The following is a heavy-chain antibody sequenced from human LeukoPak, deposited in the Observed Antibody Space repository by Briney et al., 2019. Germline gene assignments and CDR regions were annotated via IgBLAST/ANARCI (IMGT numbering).Heavy chain of an antibody. CDR2: IWYDGSNK. CDR3: ARLRSGYYIDY. CDR1: GFTFSSYG. V-gene: IGHV3-33*01. Sequence: GRSLRLSCAASGFTFSSYGMHWVRQAPGKGLEWVAVIWYDGSNKYYADSVKGRFTISRDNSKNTLYLQMNSLRAEDTAVYYCARLRSGYYIDYWGQGTLVTVSS. D-gene: IGHD3-3*01. J-gene: IGHJ4*02.